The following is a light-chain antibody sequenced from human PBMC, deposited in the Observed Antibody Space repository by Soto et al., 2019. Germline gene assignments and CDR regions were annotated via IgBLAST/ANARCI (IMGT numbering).Light chain of an antibody. V-gene: IGKV3-20*01. CDR1: ESVASNY. CDR3: HQYGRSPWT. Sequence: IVLTQSPGTLSLSPGERATLSCRASESVASNYLAWYQHKPGQAPRLLFFGASNRANAIPDRFSGSGSGTDFTLTISRVEPEDFAVYYCHQYGRSPWTLGQGTKVDIK. J-gene: IGKJ1*01. CDR2: GAS.